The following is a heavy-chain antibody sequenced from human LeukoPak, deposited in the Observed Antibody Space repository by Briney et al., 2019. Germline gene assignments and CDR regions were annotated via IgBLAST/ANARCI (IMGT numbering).Heavy chain of an antibody. Sequence: GRSLRLSCAAFGFTFDDYAMHWVRQAPGKGLEWVSGISWNSGSIGYADSVKSRFTISRDNAKNSLYLQMNSLRAEDTALYYCAKAFGFGELSPFDYWGQGTLVTVSS. CDR3: AKAFGFGELSPFDY. CDR2: ISWNSGSI. CDR1: GFTFDDYA. J-gene: IGHJ4*02. V-gene: IGHV3-9*01. D-gene: IGHD3-10*01.